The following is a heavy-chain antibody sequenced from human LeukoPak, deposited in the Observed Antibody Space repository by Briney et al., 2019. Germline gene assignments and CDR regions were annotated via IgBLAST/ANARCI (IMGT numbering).Heavy chain of an antibody. D-gene: IGHD4-17*01. V-gene: IGHV3-73*01. Sequence: PGGSLRLSCSGSGFTFSGAAMHWVRQASGKGLEWVGRIRSKTNSYATEYAASVKGRFIISRDDSKKMAYLQMNSLKTEDSAVYYCTGPYDDLGGDFVYWGQGALVTVSS. CDR1: GFTFSGAA. CDR3: TGPYDDLGGDFVY. CDR2: IRSKTNSYAT. J-gene: IGHJ4*02.